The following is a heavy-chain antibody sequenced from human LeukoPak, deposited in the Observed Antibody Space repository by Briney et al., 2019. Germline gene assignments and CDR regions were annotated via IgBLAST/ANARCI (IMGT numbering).Heavy chain of an antibody. Sequence: SETLSLTCTVSGESLNMFYGSWVRQPAGEGLGWIGRIYSSGSNNYSPSLKTRVTMSVDTSKNQFSLKVSSVTAADTAVYYCARDVVAAADSFDYWGQGTQVAVSS. CDR1: GESLNMFY. CDR2: IYSSGSN. V-gene: IGHV4-4*07. CDR3: ARDVVAAADSFDY. D-gene: IGHD6-13*01. J-gene: IGHJ4*02.